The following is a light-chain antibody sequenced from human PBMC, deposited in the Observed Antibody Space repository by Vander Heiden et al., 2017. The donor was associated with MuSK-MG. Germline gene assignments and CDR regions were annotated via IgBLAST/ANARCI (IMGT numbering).Light chain of an antibody. CDR1: QSITSY. V-gene: IGKV1-39*01. CDR2: AAS. Sequence: DIQMTQAPFSLSASVGDRVTITCRASQSITSYLNWYQQKQGKAPKLLIYAASSLQSGGPSRLSGSESGTDFTLTISSLQQEDFATYYCQQSYSSPLFTFGHGTKVDIK. J-gene: IGKJ3*01. CDR3: QQSYSSPLFT.